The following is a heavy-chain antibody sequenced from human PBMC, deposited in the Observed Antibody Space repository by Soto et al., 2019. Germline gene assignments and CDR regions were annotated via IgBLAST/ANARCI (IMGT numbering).Heavy chain of an antibody. Sequence: QVQLQESGPGLVKPSETLSLTCTVSGGSISNYYWSWIRQPPGKGLEWIGYIYYSGSTRYNPSLKSRVTISVDTSTNQFSLKLSSVTAADTAVYYCARHGPIAAAGTVFAYWGQGTLVTVSS. J-gene: IGHJ4*02. CDR3: ARHGPIAAAGTVFAY. CDR1: GGSISNYY. D-gene: IGHD6-13*01. V-gene: IGHV4-59*08. CDR2: IYYSGST.